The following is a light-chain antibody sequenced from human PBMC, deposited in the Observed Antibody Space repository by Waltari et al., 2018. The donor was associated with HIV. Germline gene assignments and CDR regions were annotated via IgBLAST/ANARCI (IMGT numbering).Light chain of an antibody. Sequence: QSVLTQSPSVSGAPGQRITIFCTDNTTNIGAGYAVHWYQHTPGAAPRLLIFTNNNRPSGVPARFSGAKSGTSASLTITGLQAEDECEYVCQSYDSRLSEGVFGGGTKLTVL. CDR2: TNN. V-gene: IGLV1-40*01. CDR3: QSYDSRLSEGV. CDR1: TTNIGAGYA. J-gene: IGLJ2*01.